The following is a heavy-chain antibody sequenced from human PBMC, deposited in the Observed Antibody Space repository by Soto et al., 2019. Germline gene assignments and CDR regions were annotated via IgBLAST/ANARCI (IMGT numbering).Heavy chain of an antibody. D-gene: IGHD6-13*01. CDR2: IYSGST. CDR3: VTTRGIAVGGSFDH. CDR1: GGSISSSSSY. J-gene: IGHJ5*02. V-gene: IGHV4-39*01. Sequence: PSETLSLTCTVSGGSISSSSSYWGWVRQPPGKGLEWTATIYSGSTYQNPSLKSRVTISVDTSKNQFSLKLSSVAAPDTAIYYCVTTRGIAVGGSFDHWGQGTLVTVSS.